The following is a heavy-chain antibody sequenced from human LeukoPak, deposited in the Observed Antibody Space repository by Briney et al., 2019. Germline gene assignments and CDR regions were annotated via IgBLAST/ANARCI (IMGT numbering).Heavy chain of an antibody. J-gene: IGHJ4*02. D-gene: IGHD4-23*01. CDR2: INAGNGNT. V-gene: IGHV1-3*01. Sequence: EASVKVSCKASGYTFTSYAMHWVRQAPGQRLEWMGWINAGNGNTKYPQKFQGRVTITRDTSASTAYMELSSLRSGDTAVYYCARDYGGPVDYWGQGTLVTVSS. CDR3: ARDYGGPVDY. CDR1: GYTFTSYA.